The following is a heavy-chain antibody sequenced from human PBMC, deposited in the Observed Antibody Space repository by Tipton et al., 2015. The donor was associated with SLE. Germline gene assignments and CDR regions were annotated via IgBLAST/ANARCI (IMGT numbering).Heavy chain of an antibody. J-gene: IGHJ4*02. D-gene: IGHD6-19*01. Sequence: LRLSCTVSGGSISSHYWSWIRQPPGKGLEWIGYIYYSGSTYYNPSLKSRVTISVDTSKNQFSLKLSSVTAADTAVYYCARRAVALNPFDYWGQGTLVTVSS. CDR2: IYYSGST. CDR3: ARRAVALNPFDY. CDR1: GGSISSHY. V-gene: IGHV4-59*06.